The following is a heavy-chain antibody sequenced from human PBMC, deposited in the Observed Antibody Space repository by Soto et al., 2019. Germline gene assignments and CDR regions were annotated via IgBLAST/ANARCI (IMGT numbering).Heavy chain of an antibody. Sequence: EVQLLESGGGLVQPGGSLGLSCAASGFTFSNYAMSWVRQAPGKGLEWVSGIGASGDGTYYADSVKGRFIISRDNAKNTLPLHMTSLTAEDTAVYYRAVRKTGSYFDYWGQGTLVTVSS. CDR3: AVRKTGSYFDY. CDR2: IGASGDGT. CDR1: GFTFSNYA. V-gene: IGHV3-23*01. D-gene: IGHD1-26*01. J-gene: IGHJ4*02.